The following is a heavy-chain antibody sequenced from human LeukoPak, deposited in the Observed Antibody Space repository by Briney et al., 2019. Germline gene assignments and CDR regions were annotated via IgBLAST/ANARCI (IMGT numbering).Heavy chain of an antibody. CDR1: GYTFTGYG. J-gene: IGHJ4*02. Sequence: ASVKVSCKASGYTFTGYGISWVRQAPGQGLEWMGWISAYNGNTNYAQKLQGRVTMTTDTSTSTAYMELRSLRSDDTAVYYCARVDPEYSSGWYGFDYWGQGTLVTVSS. CDR2: ISAYNGNT. CDR3: ARVDPEYSSGWYGFDY. V-gene: IGHV1-18*01. D-gene: IGHD6-19*01.